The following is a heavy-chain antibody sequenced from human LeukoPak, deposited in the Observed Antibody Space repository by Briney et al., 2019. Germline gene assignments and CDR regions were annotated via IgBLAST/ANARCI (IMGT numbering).Heavy chain of an antibody. Sequence: GGSLRLSCAASGFTFSSYGMNWVRQAPGKGLEWVSYISSSSSTIYYADSVKGRFTISRDNAKNSLYLQMNSLRAEDTAVYYCAREGGHCSNGICSYFDYWGQGSLVTVSS. J-gene: IGHJ4*02. CDR3: AREGGHCSNGICSYFDY. V-gene: IGHV3-48*04. CDR1: GFTFSSYG. CDR2: ISSSSSTI. D-gene: IGHD2-8*01.